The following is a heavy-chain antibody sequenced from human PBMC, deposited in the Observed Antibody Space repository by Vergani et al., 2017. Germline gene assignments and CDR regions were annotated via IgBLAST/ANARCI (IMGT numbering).Heavy chain of an antibody. J-gene: IGHJ4*02. Sequence: QVQLQESGPGLVKPSETLSLTCAVSGDSISSGNNCGWIRQPPGKSLEWSGSIYYSGPTYYNPSLKSRVAISVDTSKNLISLKLNSVTAADTALYYCASPGGSGNFYQLFDSWGQGTLVTVSS. CDR3: ASPGGSGNFYQLFDS. CDR2: IYYSGPT. CDR1: GDSISSGNN. V-gene: IGHV4-38-2*01. D-gene: IGHD2-2*01.